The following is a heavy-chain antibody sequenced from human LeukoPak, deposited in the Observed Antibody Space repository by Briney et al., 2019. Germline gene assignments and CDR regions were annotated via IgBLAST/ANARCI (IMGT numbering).Heavy chain of an antibody. J-gene: IGHJ5*02. V-gene: IGHV1-2*02. Sequence: ASVKVSCKASGYTFTGYYMHWVRQAPGQGLEWMGWINPNSGGTNYAQKFQGRVTMTRGTSISTAYMELSRLRSDDTAVYYCARWVFGAAAGPTYNWFDPWGQGTLVTVSS. CDR1: GYTFTGYY. D-gene: IGHD6-13*01. CDR2: INPNSGGT. CDR3: ARWVFGAAAGPTYNWFDP.